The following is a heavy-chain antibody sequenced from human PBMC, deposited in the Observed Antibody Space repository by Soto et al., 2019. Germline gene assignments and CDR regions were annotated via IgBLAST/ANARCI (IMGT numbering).Heavy chain of an antibody. J-gene: IGHJ4*02. V-gene: IGHV1-46*03. Sequence: QVQLVQSGAEVKKPGASVKVSCKASGYTFSKYYMQWVRQAPGQGLEWVGIINPNDGTTSYARKFQGRVTMTRDTSTSTVYMEVSSLRSEDSAMYYCATVDCSSGSCSRFDYWGQGTLVTDS. CDR3: ATVDCSSGSCSRFDY. CDR2: INPNDGTT. CDR1: GYTFSKYY. D-gene: IGHD2-15*01.